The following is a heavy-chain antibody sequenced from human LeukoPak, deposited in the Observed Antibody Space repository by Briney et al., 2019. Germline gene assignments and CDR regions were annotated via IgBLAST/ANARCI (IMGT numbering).Heavy chain of an antibody. Sequence: PGGSLRLSCAASGFTFSSYWMHWVRQAPGKGLVWVPRINSDGSSTSYADSVKGRFTISRDNAKNTLYLQMNSLRAEDTAVYYCAREDTSDAFDIWGQGTMVTVSS. D-gene: IGHD5-18*01. CDR3: AREDTSDAFDI. J-gene: IGHJ3*02. CDR2: INSDGSST. CDR1: GFTFSSYW. V-gene: IGHV3-74*01.